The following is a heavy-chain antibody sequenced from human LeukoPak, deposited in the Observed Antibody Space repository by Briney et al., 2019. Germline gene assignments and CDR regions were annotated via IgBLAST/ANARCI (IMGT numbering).Heavy chain of an antibody. D-gene: IGHD3-22*01. CDR3: ARGPLQTIPTSKIVVYYYPFDY. V-gene: IGHV3-20*04. CDR2: INWNGGST. Sequence: GGSLRLSCAASGFTFDDYGMSWVRQAPEKGLEWVSGINWNGGSTGYADSVKGRFTISRDNAKNSLYLQMNSLRAEDNALYYCARGPLQTIPTSKIVVYYYPFDYWGQGTLVTVSS. CDR1: GFTFDDYG. J-gene: IGHJ4*02.